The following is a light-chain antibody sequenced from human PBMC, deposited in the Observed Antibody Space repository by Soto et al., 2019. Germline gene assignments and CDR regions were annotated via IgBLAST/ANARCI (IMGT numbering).Light chain of an antibody. V-gene: IGKV3-20*01. Sequence: EFVLTQSPGTLSLSPGERATFSCRASQTVRNNYLAWYQQKPGQAPRLLIYDASSRATGIPDRFSGGGSGTDFTLIISRLEPEDFAVYYCQQLSSYPLTFGGGTKVDIK. CDR1: QTVRNNY. CDR3: QQLSSYPLT. J-gene: IGKJ4*01. CDR2: DAS.